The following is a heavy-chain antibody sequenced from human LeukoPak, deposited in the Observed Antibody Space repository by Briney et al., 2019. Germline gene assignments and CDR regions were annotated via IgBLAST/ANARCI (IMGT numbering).Heavy chain of an antibody. J-gene: IGHJ4*02. Sequence: QPGGSLRLSCAASGFIFSDYAMSWVREAPARGLEWVSSLRGNGDTFYADSVRGRFTLSRDESRNTVYLHLNKLRVEDTAVYYCGKASWVSNADAVLWGQGTVVTVSS. V-gene: IGHV3-23*01. D-gene: IGHD1-1*01. CDR3: GKASWVSNADAVL. CDR1: GFIFSDYA. CDR2: LRGNGDT.